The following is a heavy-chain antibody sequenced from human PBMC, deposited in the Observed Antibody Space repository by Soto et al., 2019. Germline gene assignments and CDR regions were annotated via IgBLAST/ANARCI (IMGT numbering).Heavy chain of an antibody. CDR1: GGTFSSYA. Sequence: QVQLVQSGAEVKKPGSSVNVSCKASGGTFSSYAISWVRQAPGQGLEWMGGLIPIFGTANYAQKFQGRVTLTADGSTSTAYIELSSLRSEDTAVYYCSTYSSGYYDDYWGQGTLVTVSS. CDR2: LIPIFGTA. CDR3: STYSSGYYDDY. V-gene: IGHV1-69*01. D-gene: IGHD3-22*01. J-gene: IGHJ4*02.